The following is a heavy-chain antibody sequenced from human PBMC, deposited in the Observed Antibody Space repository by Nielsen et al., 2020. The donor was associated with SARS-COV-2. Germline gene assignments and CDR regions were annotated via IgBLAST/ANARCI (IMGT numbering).Heavy chain of an antibody. Sequence: GGSLRLSCAASGFTVSSNYMNWVRQAPGKGLEWVSSISSSSSYIYYADSVKGRFTISRDNAKNSLYLQMNSLRAEDTAVYYCARAVTTVTIDFDYWGQGTLVTVSS. V-gene: IGHV3-21*01. CDR2: ISSSSSYI. CDR1: GFTVSSNY. D-gene: IGHD4-17*01. J-gene: IGHJ4*02. CDR3: ARAVTTVTIDFDY.